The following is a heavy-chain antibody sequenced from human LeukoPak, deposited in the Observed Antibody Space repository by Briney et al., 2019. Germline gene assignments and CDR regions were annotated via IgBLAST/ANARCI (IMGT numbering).Heavy chain of an antibody. J-gene: IGHJ4*02. CDR3: ITFSMIVVVITD. D-gene: IGHD3-22*01. CDR1: GFTFSNAW. V-gene: IGHV3-15*01. CDR2: IKSKSDGGTT. Sequence: PGGSLRLSCAASGFTFSNAWMSWVRQAPGKGLKWVGRIKSKSDGGTTDYAVPVKGRFTISRDDSKNTLYLQMNSLKTEDTAVYYCITFSMIVVVITDWGQGTLVTVSS.